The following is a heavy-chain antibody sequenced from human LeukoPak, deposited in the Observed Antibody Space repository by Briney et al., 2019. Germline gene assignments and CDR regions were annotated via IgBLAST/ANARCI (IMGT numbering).Heavy chain of an antibody. Sequence: GSLRLSCAASGFTVSSNYMSWVRQAPGKGLEWVSVIYSGGSTYYADSVKGRFTISRDNSKNTLYLQMNSLRAEDTAVYYCARVRLAGGWYGYFDYWGQGTLVTVSS. CDR2: IYSGGST. CDR1: GFTVSSNY. J-gene: IGHJ4*02. CDR3: ARVRLAGGWYGYFDY. V-gene: IGHV3-53*01. D-gene: IGHD6-19*01.